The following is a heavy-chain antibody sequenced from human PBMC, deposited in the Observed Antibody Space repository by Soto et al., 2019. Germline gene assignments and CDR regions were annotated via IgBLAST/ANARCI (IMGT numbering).Heavy chain of an antibody. V-gene: IGHV4-59*04. J-gene: IGHJ4*02. D-gene: IGHD3-9*01. Sequence: SETLSLTCTVSGGSISSNYWSWIRQPPGKGLEWIGYIYYNGGTYYNPSLKSRVTISVDTSKNQFFLKLSSVTAADTAVYYCARHYDILTGYYTPLEYWGQGTLVTVSS. CDR1: GGSISSNY. CDR3: ARHYDILTGYYTPLEY. CDR2: IYYNGGT.